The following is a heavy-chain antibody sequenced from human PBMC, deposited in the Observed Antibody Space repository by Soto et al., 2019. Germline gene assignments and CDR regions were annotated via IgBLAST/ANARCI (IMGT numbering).Heavy chain of an antibody. CDR1: GDGFSNYG. D-gene: IGHD3-22*01. J-gene: IGHJ4*02. Sequence: QVQLVQSGAEVKKPGASVRVSCKASGDGFSNYGFSWVRQAPGQGLEWLGWISAYDGQTNYTKKFQGRVTMTTDTSSSTAFLEVRSLRSDDTAVYYCARVWYYDSSGYSAFDYWGLGTLVTVAA. CDR2: ISAYDGQT. V-gene: IGHV1-18*01. CDR3: ARVWYYDSSGYSAFDY.